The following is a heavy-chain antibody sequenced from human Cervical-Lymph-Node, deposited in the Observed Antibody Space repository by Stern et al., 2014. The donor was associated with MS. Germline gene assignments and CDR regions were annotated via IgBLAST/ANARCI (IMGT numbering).Heavy chain of an antibody. V-gene: IGHV4-61*02. D-gene: IGHD4-17*01. CDR2: IYTSGST. CDR1: GGSISSGSYY. J-gene: IGHJ4*02. Sequence: DQLVESGPGLVKPSQTLSLTCTVSGGSISSGSYYWSWIRQPAGKGLQWIGRIYTSGSTNYNPSLKSRVTISVDTSKNQFSLQLSSVAAADTAVYYCARGFYGLHFDYWGQGTLVTVSS. CDR3: ARGFYGLHFDY.